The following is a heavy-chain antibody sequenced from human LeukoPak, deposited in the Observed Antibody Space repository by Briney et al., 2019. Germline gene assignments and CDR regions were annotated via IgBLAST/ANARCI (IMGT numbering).Heavy chain of an antibody. CDR2: INHSGST. V-gene: IGHV4-34*01. CDR1: GGSFSGYY. D-gene: IGHD3-9*01. CDR3: ARGIMTGP. J-gene: IGHJ5*02. Sequence: SSETLSLTCAVYGGSFSGYYWSWIRQPPGKGLEWIGEINHSGSTNYNPSLKSRVTISVDTSKNQFSLKLSSVTAADTAVYYGARGIMTGPWGQGTLVTVSS.